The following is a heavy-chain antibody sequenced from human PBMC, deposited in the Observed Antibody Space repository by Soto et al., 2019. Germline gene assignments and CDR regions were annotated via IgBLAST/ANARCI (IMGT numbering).Heavy chain of an antibody. CDR1: GFTFSDYY. D-gene: IGHD2-2*01. CDR2: ISSSSSYT. Sequence: QVQLVESGGGLVKPGGSLRLSCAASGFTFSDYYMSWIRQAPGKGLEWVSYISSSSSYTNYADSVKGRFTISRDNAKNSLYLQMNSLRAEDTAVYYCARGGYQLLIHPRNYYGMDVWGQGTTVTVSS. CDR3: ARGGYQLLIHPRNYYGMDV. V-gene: IGHV3-11*06. J-gene: IGHJ6*02.